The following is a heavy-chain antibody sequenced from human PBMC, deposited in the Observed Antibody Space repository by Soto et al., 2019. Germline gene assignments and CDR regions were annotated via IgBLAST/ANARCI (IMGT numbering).Heavy chain of an antibody. Sequence: SETLSLTCTVSGGSISSGGYYWIWIRQHPGKGLEWIGYIYYSGSTYYNPSLKSRVTISVDTSKSQFSLKLSSVTAADTAVYYCATSGYSYGYYFDYWGQGTLVTVSS. CDR1: GGSISSGGYY. V-gene: IGHV4-31*03. CDR3: ATSGYSYGYYFDY. D-gene: IGHD5-18*01. J-gene: IGHJ4*02. CDR2: IYYSGST.